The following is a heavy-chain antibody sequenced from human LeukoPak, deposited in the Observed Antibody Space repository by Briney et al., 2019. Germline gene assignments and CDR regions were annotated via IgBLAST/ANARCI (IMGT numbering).Heavy chain of an antibody. CDR3: VKVWIDSSGYYFDY. J-gene: IGHJ4*02. V-gene: IGHV3-23*01. CDR1: GFTFRSYA. D-gene: IGHD3-22*01. Sequence: PGGSLRLSCAASGFTFRSYAMSWVRQTPGKGLQWVSALSGSADTTYYADFVKGRFTISRDNSKNTLYLQMNSLRAEDTAVYYCVKVWIDSSGYYFDYWGQGTLVTVSS. CDR2: LSGSADTT.